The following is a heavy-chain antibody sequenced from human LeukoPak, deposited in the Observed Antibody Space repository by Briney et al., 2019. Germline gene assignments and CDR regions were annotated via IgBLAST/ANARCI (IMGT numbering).Heavy chain of an antibody. CDR1: GGTFSSYA. Sequence: ASVKVSCKASGGTFSSYAISWVRQAPGQGPEWIGGIIPISGTAKYAQKLQGRVTISADMSTGTAYMELSSLRSEDTAVYYCAGSYNRYYAQDYWGQGALVTVSS. D-gene: IGHD1-14*01. J-gene: IGHJ4*02. CDR2: IIPISGTA. V-gene: IGHV1-69*06. CDR3: AGSYNRYYAQDY.